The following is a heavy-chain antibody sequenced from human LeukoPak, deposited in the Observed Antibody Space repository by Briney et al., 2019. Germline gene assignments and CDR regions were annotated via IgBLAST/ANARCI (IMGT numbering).Heavy chain of an antibody. V-gene: IGHV1-2*06. CDR2: INSNSGGT. CDR3: ARGGSGSAYLYYFDY. Sequence: ASVKVSCKASGYSFSDYSMHWVLQAPGQGLEWMGRINSNSGGTSYAQNFQGRVTMTRDTSINTAYMELSGLTSDDTAVYYCARGGSGSAYLYYFDYWGQGTLSPSPQ. D-gene: IGHD3-10*01. J-gene: IGHJ4*02. CDR1: GYSFSDYS.